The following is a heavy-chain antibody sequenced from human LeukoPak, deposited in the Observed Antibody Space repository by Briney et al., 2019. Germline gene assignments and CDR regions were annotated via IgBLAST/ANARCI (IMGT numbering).Heavy chain of an antibody. CDR3: ARDPSIVVPAAMDY. CDR2: ISGSGGST. CDR1: GFTFSSYA. J-gene: IGHJ4*02. V-gene: IGHV3-23*01. Sequence: GGSLRLSCAASGFTFSSYAMSWVRQAPGKGLEWVSAISGSGGSTYYADSVKGRFTISRDNSKNTLNLQMNSLRAEDTAVYYCARDPSIVVPAAMDYWGQGTLVTVSS. D-gene: IGHD2-2*01.